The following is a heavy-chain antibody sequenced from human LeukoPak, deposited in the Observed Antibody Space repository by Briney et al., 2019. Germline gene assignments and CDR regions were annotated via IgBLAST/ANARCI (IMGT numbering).Heavy chain of an antibody. CDR2: INPNSGGT. CDR3: AREIGSRNYYYMDV. V-gene: IGHV1-2*02. D-gene: IGHD2-2*01. Sequence: ASVKVSCKASGYTFTGYYMHWVRQAPGQGLEWMGWINPNSGGTNYAQKFQGRVTMTRDTSISTAYMELSRLRSDDTAVYYCAREIGSRNYYYMDVWGKGTTVTVYS. CDR1: GYTFTGYY. J-gene: IGHJ6*03.